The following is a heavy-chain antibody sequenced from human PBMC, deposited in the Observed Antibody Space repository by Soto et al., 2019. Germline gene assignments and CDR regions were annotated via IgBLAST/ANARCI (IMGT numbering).Heavy chain of an antibody. V-gene: IGHV4-31*01. J-gene: IGHJ4*02. CDR3: ARANYFESSGPFDY. CDR1: GGSISSYY. CDR2: IYYSRST. D-gene: IGHD3-22*01. Sequence: TLSLTCTVSGGSISSYYWSWIRQHPGKGLDWIGYIYYSRSTYYNPSLESLVNLSVDTSTKQFSLYVSSVTAAVMAVYYCARANYFESSGPFDYWGPGTLVTVSS.